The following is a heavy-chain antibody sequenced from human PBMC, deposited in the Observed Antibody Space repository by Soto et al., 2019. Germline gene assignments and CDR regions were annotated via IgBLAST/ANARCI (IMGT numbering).Heavy chain of an antibody. CDR2: ISHDGINK. Sequence: QVRLVESGGGVVQPGRSLRLSCTASGFSFSSYAMYWFRQPPGKGLEWVAVISHDGINKHYADSGKGRVTVSRDNSNHSLDLQLNSLRGEDTAMYYCARDMYSSDYFVKWFEPWGQGTLVNVSS. D-gene: IGHD6-19*01. CDR3: ARDMYSSDYFVKWFEP. V-gene: IGHV3-30-3*01. J-gene: IGHJ5*02. CDR1: GFSFSSYA.